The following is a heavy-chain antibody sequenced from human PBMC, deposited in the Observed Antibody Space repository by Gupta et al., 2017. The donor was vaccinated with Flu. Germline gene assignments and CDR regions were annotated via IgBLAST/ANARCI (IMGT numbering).Heavy chain of an antibody. CDR3: ARDSPEYYGSGSYFDY. J-gene: IGHJ4*01. D-gene: IGHD3-10*01. V-gene: IGHV4-61*02. Sequence: QVQLQESGPGLVKPSQTLSLSCTVSGDSISSRSYYWNCIRQPAGKGLEWIGRIHSSGTTNYNPSLKSRVTMSADTSTNQLSLRLTSVTAADAAMYYCARDSPEYYGSGSYFDYWGHGILVTVSS. CDR2: IHSSGTT. CDR1: GDSISSRSYY.